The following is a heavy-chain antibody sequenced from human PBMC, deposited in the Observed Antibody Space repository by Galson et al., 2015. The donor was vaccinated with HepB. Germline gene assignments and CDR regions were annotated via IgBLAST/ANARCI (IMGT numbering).Heavy chain of an antibody. CDR3: ARQERYSSGWYYFDY. J-gene: IGHJ4*02. Sequence: QSGAEVKKPGESLKISCKGSGYSFTSYWIGWVRQMPGKGLEWMGIIYPGDSDTRYSPSFQGQVTISADKSISTAYLQWSSLKASDTAMYYCARQERYSSGWYYFDYWGQGTLVTVSS. V-gene: IGHV5-51*01. D-gene: IGHD6-19*01. CDR1: GYSFTSYW. CDR2: IYPGDSDT.